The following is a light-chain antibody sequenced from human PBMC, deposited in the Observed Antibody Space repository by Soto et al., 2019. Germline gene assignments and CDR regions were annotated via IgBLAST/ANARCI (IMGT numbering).Light chain of an antibody. CDR1: QGISTY. J-gene: IGKJ1*01. CDR3: HPSHTRT. Sequence: DIQMTQSPSSLSASVGDRVTLTCRASQGISTYLNWYQQNPGKAPKVLIFAASRLQSGVPSRFSGSGSGTDFTLTISSLQPEDCATYYCHPSHTRTFAQGTKVDI. CDR2: AAS. V-gene: IGKV1-39*01.